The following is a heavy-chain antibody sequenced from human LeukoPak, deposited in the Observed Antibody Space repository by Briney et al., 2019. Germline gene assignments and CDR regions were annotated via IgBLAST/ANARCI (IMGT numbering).Heavy chain of an antibody. V-gene: IGHV3-30*02. Sequence: TGGSLRLSCAASGFTFSSYGMHWVRQAPGKGLEWVAFIRYDGSNEYYADSVKGRFTISRDNAKNSLYLQMDSLKVEDTAIYYCARDNWVDCWGQGTLVTVSS. J-gene: IGHJ5*01. CDR1: GFTFSSYG. CDR2: IRYDGSNE. CDR3: ARDNWVDC.